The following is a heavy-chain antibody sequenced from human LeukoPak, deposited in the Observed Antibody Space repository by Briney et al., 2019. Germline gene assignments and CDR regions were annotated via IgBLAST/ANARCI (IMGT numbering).Heavy chain of an antibody. D-gene: IGHD4-11*01. CDR1: GYSFTSYW. V-gene: IGHV5-51*01. CDR3: ARDVGRDSTSLNFDY. CDR2: IYPGDSDT. Sequence: GESLKISCKGSGYSFTSYWIGWVRQMPGKGLEWMGIIYPGDSDTRYSPSFQGQVTISADKSISTAYPQWSSLKASDTAMYYCARDVGRDSTSLNFDYWGQGTLVTVSS. J-gene: IGHJ4*02.